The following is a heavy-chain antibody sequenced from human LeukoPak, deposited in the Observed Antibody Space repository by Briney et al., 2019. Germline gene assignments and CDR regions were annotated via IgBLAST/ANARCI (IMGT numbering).Heavy chain of an antibody. CDR1: GFTFSSDA. V-gene: IGHV3-23*01. J-gene: IGHJ4*02. CDR2: ISDTGGNP. Sequence: GGSLRLSCAASGFTFSSDAMNWVRQAPGKGLEWVSGISDTGGNPYHADSVKGRFTISRDKSKNTLDLQMNSLRAEDTAVYYCAKGTMHDYWGQGTLVTVSA. CDR3: AKGTMHDY. D-gene: IGHD4/OR15-4a*01.